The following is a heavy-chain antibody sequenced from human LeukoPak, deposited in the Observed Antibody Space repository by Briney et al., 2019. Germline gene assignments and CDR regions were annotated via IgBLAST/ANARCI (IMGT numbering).Heavy chain of an antibody. V-gene: IGHV4-38-2*02. J-gene: IGHJ4*02. CDR3: ARDRVGDYFDY. D-gene: IGHD3-16*01. Sequence: SETLSLTCTVSGYSISSGYYWGWIRPPPGKGLEWIGSIYHSGSTYYNPSLKSRVTISVDTSKNQFSLKLSSVTAADTAVYYCARDRVGDYFDYWGQGTLVTVSS. CDR1: GYSISSGYY. CDR2: IYHSGST.